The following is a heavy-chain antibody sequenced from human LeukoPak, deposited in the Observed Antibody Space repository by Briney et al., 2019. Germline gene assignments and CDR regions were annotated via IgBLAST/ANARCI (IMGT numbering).Heavy chain of an antibody. V-gene: IGHV3-64D*09. Sequence: GGSLRLSCSASGFTFSSYGIHWVRQAPGKGLEYVSTITSHGGSAYYADSVKGRFTISRDNSKTTLYLQMSSLRAEDTGVYYCVKAATVTIHYYYYGMDVWGQGTTVTVSS. J-gene: IGHJ6*02. CDR1: GFTFSSYG. CDR3: VKAATVTIHYYYYGMDV. D-gene: IGHD4-17*01. CDR2: ITSHGGSA.